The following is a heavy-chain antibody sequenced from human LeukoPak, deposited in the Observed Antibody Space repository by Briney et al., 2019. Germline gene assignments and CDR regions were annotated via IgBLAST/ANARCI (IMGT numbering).Heavy chain of an antibody. J-gene: IGHJ4*02. CDR3: ARLWWELPDY. Sequence: SETLSLTRTVSGGSISSSSYYWGWIRQPPGKGLEWIGSIYYSGSTYYNPSLKSRVTISVDTSKNQFSLKLSSVTAADTAVYYCARLWWELPDYWGQGTLVTVSS. CDR2: IYYSGST. V-gene: IGHV4-39*01. CDR1: GGSISSSSYY. D-gene: IGHD1-26*01.